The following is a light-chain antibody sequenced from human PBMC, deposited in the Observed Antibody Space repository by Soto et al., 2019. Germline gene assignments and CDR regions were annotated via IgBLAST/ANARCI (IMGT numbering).Light chain of an antibody. Sequence: EIVMTQSPATLSVSPGERATLSCRASQSVSSNLAWYQQKPGQAPRLLIYGASTRATGIPARFSGSGSGTEFTLTISSLQSEDFAVYYCQQYNNWHGTFGHGTQLEIK. J-gene: IGKJ2*02. CDR1: QSVSSN. CDR3: QQYNNWHGT. V-gene: IGKV3-15*01. CDR2: GAS.